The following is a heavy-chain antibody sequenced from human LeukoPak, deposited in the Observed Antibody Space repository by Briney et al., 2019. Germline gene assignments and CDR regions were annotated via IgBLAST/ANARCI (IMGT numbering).Heavy chain of an antibody. CDR1: GFTFSSYW. CDR2: IKQDGSEE. J-gene: IGHJ6*03. D-gene: IGHD5-12*01. V-gene: IGHV3-7*01. Sequence: GGSLRLSCAASGFTFSSYWMSWVRQAPGKGLEWVANIKQDGSEEYYVDSVKGRFTISRDNAKNSLYLQMNSLRAEDTAVYYCARDGLVATIRELGYYYYYMDVWGKGTTVTVSS. CDR3: ARDGLVATIRELGYYYYYMDV.